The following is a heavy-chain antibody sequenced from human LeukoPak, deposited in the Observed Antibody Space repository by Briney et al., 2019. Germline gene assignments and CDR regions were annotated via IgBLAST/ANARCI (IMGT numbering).Heavy chain of an antibody. CDR2: ISGSGGST. CDR1: GFTFSSYA. V-gene: IGHV3-23*01. D-gene: IGHD2-2*01. Sequence: QPGGSLRLSCAASGFTFSSYAMSWVRQAPGKGLEWVSVISGSGGSTYHADSVKGRFTISRDNSKNTLFLQMNNLRADDTAIYYCAVDCSSPSCYGQSAFDIWGQGTMVTVSS. CDR3: AVDCSSPSCYGQSAFDI. J-gene: IGHJ3*02.